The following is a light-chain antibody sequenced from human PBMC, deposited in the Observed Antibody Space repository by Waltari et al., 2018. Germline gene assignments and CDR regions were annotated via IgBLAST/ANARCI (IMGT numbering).Light chain of an antibody. CDR1: QSISSY. CDR2: AAS. V-gene: IGKV1-39*01. CDR3: QQSYSTPRIFFT. Sequence: DIQMTQSTSYLSESVGDRVTITCRASQSISSYLNWYQQKPGKAPKLLIYAASSLQSGVPSRFSGSGSGTDFTLTISSLQPEDFATYYCQQSYSTPRIFFTFGPGTKVDIK. J-gene: IGKJ3*01.